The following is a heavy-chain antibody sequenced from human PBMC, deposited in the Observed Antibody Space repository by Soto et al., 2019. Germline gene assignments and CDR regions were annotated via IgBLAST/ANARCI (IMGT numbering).Heavy chain of an antibody. CDR3: AKGLGPAADYGLDV. V-gene: IGHV3-23*01. D-gene: IGHD2-2*01. CDR1: GFTFSSCG. J-gene: IGHJ6*02. Sequence: EVQLLESGGGLVQPGGSLRLSCAASGFTFSSCGMTWVRQAPGKGLEWVSAISGSGHDTYYADSVKGRFTISRDNSKNTVYLQMNSLRAEDTAVFYCAKGLGPAADYGLDVWGQGTTVTVSS. CDR2: ISGSGHDT.